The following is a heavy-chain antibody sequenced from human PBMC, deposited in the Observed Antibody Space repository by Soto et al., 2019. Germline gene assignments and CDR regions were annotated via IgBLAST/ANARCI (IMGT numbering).Heavy chain of an antibody. D-gene: IGHD6-6*01. CDR1: GFTFSSYG. CDR2: IWYDGSNK. V-gene: IGHV3-33*01. Sequence: QVQLVESGGGVVQPGRSLRLSCAASGFTFSSYGMHWVRQAPGKGLEWVAVIWYDGSNKYYADSVKGRFTISRDNSKNTLDLQMNILRAEDTAVYYCARESSIADNNWFDLWGQGTLVTVSS. CDR3: ARESSIADNNWFDL. J-gene: IGHJ5*02.